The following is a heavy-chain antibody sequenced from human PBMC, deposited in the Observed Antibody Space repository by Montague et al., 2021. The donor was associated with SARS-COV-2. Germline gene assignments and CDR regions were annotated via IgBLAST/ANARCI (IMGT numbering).Heavy chain of an antibody. V-gene: IGHV4-34*01. CDR2: INHSGSS. J-gene: IGHJ3*01. CDR1: GGSFTGYY. CDR3: ARAQVTIFGVLIMLPAAGAVDV. D-gene: IGHD3-3*01. Sequence: SETLSLTCAVYGGSFTGYYWTRIRQPPGKGLEWIGEINHSGSSNYNPSLESRVTMSVDTSKYQFSLRLNSVSAADTAVYYCARAQVTIFGVLIMLPAAGAVDVWGQGTTVTVSS.